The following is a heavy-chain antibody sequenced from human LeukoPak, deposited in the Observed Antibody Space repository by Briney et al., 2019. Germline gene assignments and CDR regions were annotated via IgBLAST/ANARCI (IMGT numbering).Heavy chain of an antibody. J-gene: IGHJ6*03. D-gene: IGHD2-2*01. CDR3: ARGPYCSTTNCYSPYYYYYMSV. CDR2: IYPSDPDT. CDR1: EYSFATYW. Sequence: GESLKISCQGSEYSFATYWIAWLRQMPGKGLEWMGIIYPSDPDTRYSPSFQGQVTISADKSLRTAYLQWSSLKASDTAMYYCARGPYCSTTNCYSPYYYYYMSVWGRGTTVTVSS. V-gene: IGHV5-51*01.